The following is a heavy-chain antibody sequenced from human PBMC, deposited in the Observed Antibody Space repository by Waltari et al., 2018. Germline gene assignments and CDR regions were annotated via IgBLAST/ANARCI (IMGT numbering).Heavy chain of an antibody. CDR3: ARARMATISY. D-gene: IGHD5-12*01. J-gene: IGHJ4*02. V-gene: IGHV4-34*01. CDR2: INHSGST. CDR1: GGSFSGYY. Sequence: QVQLQQWGAGLLKPSETLSLTCAVYGGSFSGYYWSWIRQPPGKGLEWIGEINHSGSTNYNPSLKSRVTISVDTSKNQCSLKLSSVTAADTAVYYCARARMATISYWGQGTLVTVSS.